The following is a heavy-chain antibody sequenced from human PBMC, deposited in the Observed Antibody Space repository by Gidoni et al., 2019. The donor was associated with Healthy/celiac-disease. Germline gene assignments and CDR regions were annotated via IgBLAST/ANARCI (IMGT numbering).Heavy chain of an antibody. V-gene: IGHV4-59*01. D-gene: IGHD3-22*01. J-gene: IGHJ5*02. CDR2: IYYSGST. CDR3: ARGVTYYYDSSGYFQGPRWFDP. Sequence: QVQLQESGPGLVKPSETLSRTCTVSGGSISSYYWSWIRQPPGKGLEWIGYIYYSGSTNYNPSLKSRVTISVDTSKNQFSLKLSSVTAADTAVYYCARGVTYYYDSSGYFQGPRWFDPWGQGTLVTVSS. CDR1: GGSISSYY.